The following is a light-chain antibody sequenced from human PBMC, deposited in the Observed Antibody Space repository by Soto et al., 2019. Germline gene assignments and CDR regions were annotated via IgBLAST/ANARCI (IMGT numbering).Light chain of an antibody. J-gene: IGKJ1*01. CDR3: QHYGSYPWT. CDR2: DAS. CDR1: QSISNW. V-gene: IGKV1-5*01. Sequence: DIQMTQSPSTLPASVGDRVTITCRASQSISNWLAWYQQKPGKAPKALIYDASSLERGVPSRFSGSGSGTEFTLTIASLQPDDFATYYCQHYGSYPWTFGQGTKVDIK.